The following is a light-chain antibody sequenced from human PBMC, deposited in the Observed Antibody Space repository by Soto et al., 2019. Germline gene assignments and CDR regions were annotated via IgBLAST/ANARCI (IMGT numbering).Light chain of an antibody. J-gene: IGLJ2*01. Sequence: QSALTQPASVSGSPGQSITISYTGTSSDVGGYNYVSWYQQHPGKAPKLMIYDVSNRPSGVSNRFSGSKSGNTAFLTISGLQAEDEADYYCSSYTSSSTLFGGGTKLTVL. CDR3: SSYTSSSTL. CDR2: DVS. CDR1: SSDVGGYNY. V-gene: IGLV2-14*01.